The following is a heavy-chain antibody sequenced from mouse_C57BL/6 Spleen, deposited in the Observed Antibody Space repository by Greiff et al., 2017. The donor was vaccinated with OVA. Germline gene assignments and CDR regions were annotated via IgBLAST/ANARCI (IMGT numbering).Heavy chain of an antibody. D-gene: IGHD2-5*01. CDR2: IDPEAGGT. CDR1: GYTFTDYE. V-gene: IGHV1-15*01. J-gene: IGHJ4*01. Sequence: QVQLQQSGAELVRPGASVTLSCKASGYTFTDYEMHWVKQTPVHGLEWIGAIDPEAGGTAYNQKFKGKAILTADKSSSTAYMELRSLTSEDSAVYYCTRSAYYSNYIYAMDYWGQGTSVTVSS. CDR3: TRSAYYSNYIYAMDY.